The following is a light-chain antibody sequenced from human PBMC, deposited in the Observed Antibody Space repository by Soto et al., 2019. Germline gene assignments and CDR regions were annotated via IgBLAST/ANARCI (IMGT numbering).Light chain of an antibody. J-gene: IGKJ4*01. CDR1: QDIRYD. V-gene: IGKV1-6*01. CDR3: LQDHNYPLT. CDR2: AAS. Sequence: AIQMTQSPSSLSASVGDRVTITCRASQDIRYDLAWYQQKPGKAPNLLIYAASNLQTGVPSRFTGSGSGTDFTLTISSLQHEDFATYYCLQDHNYPLTFGGGTKVDSK.